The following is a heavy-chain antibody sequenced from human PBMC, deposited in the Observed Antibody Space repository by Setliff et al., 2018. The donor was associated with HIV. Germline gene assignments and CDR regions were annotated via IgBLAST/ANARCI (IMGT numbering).Heavy chain of an antibody. CDR3: AVHYYDSSGYDY. V-gene: IGHV3-48*01. CDR1: GFTFSNYG. J-gene: IGHJ4*02. Sequence: PGGSLRLSCAAFGFTFSNYGMHWVRQAPGKGLEWISYISSDSRTTYYADSVKGRFTISRDNAKNSLYLQMNSLRAEDTAVYYCAVHYYDSSGYDYWGQGTLVTVSS. CDR2: ISSDSRTT. D-gene: IGHD3-22*01.